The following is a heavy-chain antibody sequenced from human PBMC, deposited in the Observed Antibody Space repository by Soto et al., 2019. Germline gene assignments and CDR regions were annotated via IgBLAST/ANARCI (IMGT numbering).Heavy chain of an antibody. Sequence: EVQLVESGGGLVKPGGSLRLSCAASGFTFSNAWMNWVRQAPGKGLXXXGXIKSKTDGGTTDYAAPVKGRFTISRDDSKNTLYLQMNSLKTEDTAVYYCTTPSPIVLMVYAPDDYWGQGTLVTVSS. CDR1: GFTFSNAW. D-gene: IGHD2-8*01. CDR3: TTPSPIVLMVYAPDDY. V-gene: IGHV3-15*07. CDR2: IKSKTDGGTT. J-gene: IGHJ4*02.